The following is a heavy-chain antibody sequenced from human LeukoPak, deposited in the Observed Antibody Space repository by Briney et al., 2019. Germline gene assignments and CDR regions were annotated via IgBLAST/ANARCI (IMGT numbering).Heavy chain of an antibody. V-gene: IGHV1-69*13. CDR2: IIPIFGTA. CDR3: ARAGEIQLWLRYYYYYMDA. Sequence: SVKVSCKASGGTFSSYAISWVRQAPGQGLEWMGGIIPIFGTANYAQKFQGRVTITADESTSTAYMELSSLRSEDTAVYYCARAGEIQLWLRYYYYYMDAWGKGTTVTVSS. D-gene: IGHD5-18*01. CDR1: GGTFSSYA. J-gene: IGHJ6*03.